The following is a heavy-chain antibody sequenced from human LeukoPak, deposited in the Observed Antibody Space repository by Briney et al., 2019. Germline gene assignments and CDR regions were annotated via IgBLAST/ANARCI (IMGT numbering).Heavy chain of an antibody. Sequence: SETLSLTCSVSIGSISSSKWWSWVRQSPVKGLEWIGYIYYSESTNYNPSLKSRVTISVDTSKNQFSLKLSSVTAADTAVYYCARGGPSYYFDYWGQGTLVTVSS. V-gene: IGHV4-4*02. CDR2: IYYSEST. CDR1: IGSISSSKW. CDR3: ARGGPSYYFDY. D-gene: IGHD3-16*01. J-gene: IGHJ4*02.